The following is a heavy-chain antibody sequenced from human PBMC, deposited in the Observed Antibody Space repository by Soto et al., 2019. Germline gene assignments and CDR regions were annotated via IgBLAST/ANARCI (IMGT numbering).Heavy chain of an antibody. J-gene: IGHJ4*02. V-gene: IGHV4-59*08. CDR1: GGSISSYY. Sequence: SETLSLTCTVSGGSISSYYWSWIRQPPGKGLEWIGYIYYSGSTNYNPSLKSRVTISVDTSKNQFSLKLSSVTAADTAVYYCAKVEYGDYGDTTFDYWGQGTLVTVSS. CDR2: IYYSGST. D-gene: IGHD4-17*01. CDR3: AKVEYGDYGDTTFDY.